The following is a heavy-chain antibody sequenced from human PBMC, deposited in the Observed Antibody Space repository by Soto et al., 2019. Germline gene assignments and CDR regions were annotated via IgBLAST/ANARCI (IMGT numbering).Heavy chain of an antibody. D-gene: IGHD4-17*01. CDR2: ISAYSGNT. Sequence: QVRLVQSGAEVKKPGASVKVSCKASGYTFTSYGISWVRQAPGQRLQWMGWISAYSGNTHYAQKLQGRVTMTTDTSTSTAYMDRRSLRSDDTAVYYCARKNDYGDFDYWGQGTLVTVSS. V-gene: IGHV1-18*01. CDR3: ARKNDYGDFDY. CDR1: GYTFTSYG. J-gene: IGHJ4*02.